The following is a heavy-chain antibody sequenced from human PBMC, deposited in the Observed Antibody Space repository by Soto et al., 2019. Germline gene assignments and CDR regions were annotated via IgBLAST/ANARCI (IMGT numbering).Heavy chain of an antibody. Sequence: SLTMSRTGAGGGCTLSSSNLSPWLRPPPGKGLEWIGYIYYSGTTYYNPSLKSRVTMSVDTSKNQFSLKLTSVTAVDTAVYYCARREIQGPIDYWGQGTLVTVSS. CDR1: GCTLSSSNL. CDR3: ARREIQGPIDY. D-gene: IGHD1-26*01. J-gene: IGHJ4*02. V-gene: IGHV4-28*01. CDR2: IYYSGTT.